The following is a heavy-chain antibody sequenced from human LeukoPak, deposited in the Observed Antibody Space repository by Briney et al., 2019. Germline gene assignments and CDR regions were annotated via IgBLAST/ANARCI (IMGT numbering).Heavy chain of an antibody. CDR1: GFTVSSNY. D-gene: IGHD6-19*01. CDR3: AKDNFYSSGCLDY. Sequence: PGGSLRLSCAASGFTVSSNYMSWVRQAPGKGLEWVSVIYSGGSTYYADSVKGRFTISRDNSKNTLYLQMNSLRAEDTAVYYCAKDNFYSSGCLDYWGQGTLVTVSS. CDR2: IYSGGST. V-gene: IGHV3-53*01. J-gene: IGHJ4*02.